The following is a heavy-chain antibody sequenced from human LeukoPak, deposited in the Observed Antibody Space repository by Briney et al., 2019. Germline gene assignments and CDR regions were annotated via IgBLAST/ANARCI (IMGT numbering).Heavy chain of an antibody. CDR2: IYYSGST. D-gene: IGHD4-11*01. CDR1: GGSISSYY. Sequence: SETLSLTCTVSGGSISSYYWSWIRQPPGKGLEWIGYIYYSGSTNYNPSLKSRVTISVDTSKNQFSLELSSVTAADTAVYYCAKDYRGAFDYWGQGTLVTVSS. J-gene: IGHJ4*02. CDR3: AKDYRGAFDY. V-gene: IGHV4-59*01.